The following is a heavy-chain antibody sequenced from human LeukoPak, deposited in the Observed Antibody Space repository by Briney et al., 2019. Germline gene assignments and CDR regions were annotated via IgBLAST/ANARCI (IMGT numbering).Heavy chain of an antibody. CDR3: AKDNRRLRGDYFDY. J-gene: IGHJ4*02. CDR2: ISWNSGSI. V-gene: IGHV3-9*01. D-gene: IGHD5-12*01. CDR1: GFTFDDYA. Sequence: GGSLRLSCAASGFTFDDYAMHWVRQAPGKGLEWVSGISWNSGSIGYADSVKGRFTISRDNAKNSLYLQMNSLRAEDTAVYYCAKDNRRLRGDYFDYWGQGTLVTVSS.